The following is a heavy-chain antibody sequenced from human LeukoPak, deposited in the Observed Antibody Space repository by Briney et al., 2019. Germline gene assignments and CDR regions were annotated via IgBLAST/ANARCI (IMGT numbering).Heavy chain of an antibody. D-gene: IGHD6-19*01. CDR3: AKDLIPIAVAGLGY. CDR2: ISSSSRTI. J-gene: IGHJ4*02. CDR1: GFTFSSYS. Sequence: GGSLRLSCAASGFTFSSYSMNWVRQAPGKGLEWVSYISSSSRTIYYADSVEGRFTISRDTAKNSLYLQMNSLRAEDTAVYYCAKDLIPIAVAGLGYWGQGTLVTVSS. V-gene: IGHV3-48*01.